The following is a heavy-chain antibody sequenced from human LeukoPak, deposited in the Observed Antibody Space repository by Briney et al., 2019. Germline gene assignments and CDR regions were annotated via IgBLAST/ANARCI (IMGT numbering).Heavy chain of an antibody. CDR1: GYSFTSYW. J-gene: IGHJ4*02. Sequence: GEPLKISCKGSGYSFTSYWIGWFRQMPGKGLEWMGIIYPGDSDTRYSPSFQGQVTISADKSISTAYLQWSTLKASDTAMYYCARQARGYSYGYDDYWGQGTLVTVSS. CDR2: IYPGDSDT. D-gene: IGHD5-18*01. V-gene: IGHV5-51*01. CDR3: ARQARGYSYGYDDY.